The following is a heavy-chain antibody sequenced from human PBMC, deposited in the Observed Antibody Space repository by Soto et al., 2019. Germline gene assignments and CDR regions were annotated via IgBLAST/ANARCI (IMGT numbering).Heavy chain of an antibody. Sequence: GGSLRLSCAASGFILSSYEVNWVRQAPGKGLEWVSYISSTGSIIYYADSVKGRFTISRDNAKNSLYLQLNSLRDEDTAVYYGARGKKPLLYKSYGMDVWGQGTTVTVSS. CDR2: ISSTGSII. D-gene: IGHD3-16*02. CDR3: ARGKKPLLYKSYGMDV. CDR1: GFILSSYE. V-gene: IGHV3-48*03. J-gene: IGHJ6*02.